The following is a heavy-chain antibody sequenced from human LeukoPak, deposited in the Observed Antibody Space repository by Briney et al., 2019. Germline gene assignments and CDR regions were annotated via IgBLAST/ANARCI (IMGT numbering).Heavy chain of an antibody. D-gene: IGHD4-17*01. V-gene: IGHV3-11*04. CDR3: ARDETTVTSIDY. J-gene: IGHJ4*02. CDR1: GFTFSDYY. Sequence: GGSLRLSCAASGFTFSDYYMSWIRQAPGKGLEWVSYISSGSTIYYADSVKGRFTISRDNAKNSLYLQMNSLRAEDTAVYYCARDETTVTSIDYWGQGTLVTVSS. CDR2: ISSGSTI.